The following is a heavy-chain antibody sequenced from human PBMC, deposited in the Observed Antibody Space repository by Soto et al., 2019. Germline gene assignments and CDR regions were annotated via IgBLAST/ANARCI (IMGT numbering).Heavy chain of an antibody. Sequence: PGGSLRLSCAASGFTFSSYAMSWVRQAPGKGLEWVSAISGSGGSTYYADSVKGRFTISRDNSKNTLYLQMNSLRAEDTAVYYCAKGTRVYDFIWGSYRLAPYFDYWGQGTLVTGSS. CDR2: ISGSGGST. CDR3: AKGTRVYDFIWGSYRLAPYFDY. J-gene: IGHJ4*02. CDR1: GFTFSSYA. D-gene: IGHD3-16*02. V-gene: IGHV3-23*01.